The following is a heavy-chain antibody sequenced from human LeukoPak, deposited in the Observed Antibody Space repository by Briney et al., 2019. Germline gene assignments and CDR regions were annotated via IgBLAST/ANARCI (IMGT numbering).Heavy chain of an antibody. D-gene: IGHD1-26*01. CDR1: GFTFSSCD. Sequence: PGGTLKLSCAASGFTFSSCDMNWVRQAPGKGLEWVSSINSRSNDIYYADSVKGRFTISRDNAKNSLYLQMNSLRAEDTAVYYCARDGRVGATDFNYWGQGTLVTVSS. CDR2: INSRSNDI. CDR3: ARDGRVGATDFNY. J-gene: IGHJ4*02. V-gene: IGHV3-21*01.